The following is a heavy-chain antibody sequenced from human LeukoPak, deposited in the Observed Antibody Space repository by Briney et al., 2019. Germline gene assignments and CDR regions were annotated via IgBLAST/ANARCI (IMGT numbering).Heavy chain of an antibody. CDR2: IYPRESRT. CDR1: GYRFNSYW. V-gene: IGHV5-51*01. CDR3: ARHLSDITSSPNY. J-gene: IGHJ4*02. Sequence: GEALQISCKGSGYRFNSYWIAWVRPMPGKGLEWMGVIYPRESRTTYSPSFQDQVTISADKSITTAYLQWTGLKASDTAMYYCARHLSDITSSPNYWGPGTLVTVSP. D-gene: IGHD2-2*01.